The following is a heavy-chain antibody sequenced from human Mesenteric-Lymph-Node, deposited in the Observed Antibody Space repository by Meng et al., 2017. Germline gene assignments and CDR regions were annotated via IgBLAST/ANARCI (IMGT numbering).Heavy chain of an antibody. J-gene: IGHJ6*02. Sequence: RGSLRLSCAASGFTFSSYAMSWVCQAPGKGLEWVSAISGSGGSTYYADTVKCRFTISRDNSKNTLYLQMNSLRAEDTAVYCCANRQTTVVSLYYYYGTDDWGQGTTVTVSS. CDR3: ANRQTTVVSLYYYYGTDD. CDR2: ISGSGGST. V-gene: IGHV3-23*01. D-gene: IGHD4-23*01. CDR1: GFTFSSYA.